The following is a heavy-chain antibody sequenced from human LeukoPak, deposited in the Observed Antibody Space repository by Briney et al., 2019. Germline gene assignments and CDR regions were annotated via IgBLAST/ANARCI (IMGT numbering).Heavy chain of an antibody. D-gene: IGHD2-2*01. Sequence: AASVKVSCKASGGTFSSYAISWVRQAPGQGLEWMGGIIPIFGTANYAQKFQGRVTITADESTSTAYMELSSLRSEDTAVYYCASTSTPRYCSSTSCYDSYYYYYYGMDVWGQGTTVTVSS. CDR3: ASTSTPRYCSSTSCYDSYYYYYYGMDV. J-gene: IGHJ6*02. CDR2: IIPIFGTA. CDR1: GGTFSSYA. V-gene: IGHV1-69*13.